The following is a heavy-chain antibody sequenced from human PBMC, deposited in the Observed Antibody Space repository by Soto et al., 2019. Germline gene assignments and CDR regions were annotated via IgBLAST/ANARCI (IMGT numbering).Heavy chain of an antibody. J-gene: IGHJ4*02. V-gene: IGHV4-38-2*01. CDR3: ARVAYYDSSGYYYNFEY. CDR2: IYHSGST. Sequence: SETLSLTCAFSVCSISIGYFWGWIRQPPGMGLEWIASIYHSGSTHYNPSLKSRVTMSIDTSKNHFSLKLSSVTAADTAVYYCARVAYYDSSGYYYNFEYLGEGTLVIVS. D-gene: IGHD3-22*01. CDR1: VCSISIGYF.